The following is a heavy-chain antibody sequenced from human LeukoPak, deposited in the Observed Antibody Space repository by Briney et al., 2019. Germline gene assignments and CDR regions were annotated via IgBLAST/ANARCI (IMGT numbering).Heavy chain of an antibody. V-gene: IGHV3-30-3*01. J-gene: IGHJ4*02. CDR2: ISKDGSDK. D-gene: IGHD1-7*01. Sequence: GGFLRPSCAASGFTFSDYAIHWVRQAPGKGLEWVAVISKDGSDKYYPGSVRGRFTISRDNSKNTIYLQMDSLRAEDTAIYYCARDYWWNYDYWGQGTLVTVSS. CDR3: ARDYWWNYDY. CDR1: GFTFSDYA.